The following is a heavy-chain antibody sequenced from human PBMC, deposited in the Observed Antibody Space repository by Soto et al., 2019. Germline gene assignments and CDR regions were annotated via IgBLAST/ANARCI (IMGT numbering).Heavy chain of an antibody. CDR2: ISHTGGPR. Sequence: DVQLLESGGALVQPGGSLRLSCVVSGLTFNKYTMNWVRQAPGKGLEWVSGISHTGGPRFYADSVQGRFNISRDNSKNTVYLQMNRLSAEATATYYCAKDLCDGRTCWVFDSWGQGTPVTVSS. D-gene: IGHD2-15*01. CDR1: GLTFNKYT. V-gene: IGHV3-23*01. CDR3: AKDLCDGRTCWVFDS. J-gene: IGHJ4*02.